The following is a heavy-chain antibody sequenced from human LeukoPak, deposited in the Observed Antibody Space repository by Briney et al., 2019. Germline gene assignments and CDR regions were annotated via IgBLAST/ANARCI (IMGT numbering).Heavy chain of an antibody. CDR3: ARGTEVRGVIGPFDY. D-gene: IGHD3-10*01. CDR1: GYTFTSYY. V-gene: IGHV1-46*01. J-gene: IGHJ4*02. Sequence: ASVKVSCKASGYTFTSYYMHWVRQAPGQGLEWMGIINPSGGSTSYAQKFQGRVTMTRDASTSTVYMELRSLRSDDTAVYYCARGTEVRGVIGPFDYWGQGTLVTVSS. CDR2: INPSGGST.